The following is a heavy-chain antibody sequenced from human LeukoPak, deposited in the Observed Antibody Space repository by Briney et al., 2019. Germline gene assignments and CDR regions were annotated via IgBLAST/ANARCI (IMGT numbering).Heavy chain of an antibody. D-gene: IGHD3-22*01. V-gene: IGHV3-53*01. J-gene: IGHJ5*02. CDR3: ARDFAYYYDSSGYEYNWFDP. CDR2: IYSGGST. CDR1: GFAFSSYA. Sequence: GGSLRLSCAASGFAFSSYAMHWVRQAPGKGPEWVSVIYSGGSTYYADSVKGRFTISRDNSKNTLYLQMNSLRAEDTAVYYCARDFAYYYDSSGYEYNWFDPWGQGTLVTVSS.